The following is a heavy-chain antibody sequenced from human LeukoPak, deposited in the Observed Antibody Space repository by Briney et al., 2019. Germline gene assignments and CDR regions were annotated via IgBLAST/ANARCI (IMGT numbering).Heavy chain of an antibody. Sequence: VSVKVSCKASGYTFTSYDINWVRQATGQGLEWIGWMNPNSGNTGYAQKFQGRVTMTRNTSISTAYMELSSLRSEDTAVYYCARRQLAARRPYYFDYWGQGTLVTVSS. D-gene: IGHD6-6*01. CDR1: GYTFTSYD. J-gene: IGHJ4*02. CDR2: MNPNSGNT. V-gene: IGHV1-8*01. CDR3: ARRQLAARRPYYFDY.